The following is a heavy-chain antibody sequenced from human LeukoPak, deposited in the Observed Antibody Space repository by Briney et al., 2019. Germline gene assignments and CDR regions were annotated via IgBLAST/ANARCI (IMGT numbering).Heavy chain of an antibody. D-gene: IGHD2-15*01. CDR3: ARESDIVVVVAANRPYYFDY. Sequence: GGSLRLSCAASGFTFSDYYMSWIRQAPGKGLEWVSYISSSGSTIYYADSVKGRFTISRDNAKNSLYLQMNSLRAEDTAVYYCARESDIVVVVAANRPYYFDYWGQGTLVTVSS. CDR1: GFTFSDYY. CDR2: ISSSGSTI. J-gene: IGHJ4*02. V-gene: IGHV3-11*01.